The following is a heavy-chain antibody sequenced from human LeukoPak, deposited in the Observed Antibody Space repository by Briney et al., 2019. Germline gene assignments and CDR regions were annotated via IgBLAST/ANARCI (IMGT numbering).Heavy chain of an antibody. CDR1: GGTFSSYA. CDR3: ARVGNPAGTDTATVTGFDY. D-gene: IGHD5-18*01. J-gene: IGHJ4*02. Sequence: GASVKVSCKASGGTFSSYAISWVRQAPGQGLEWMGGIIPIFGTANYAQKFQGRVTITTDESTSTAYMELSSLRSEDTAVYYCARVGNPAGTDTATVTGFDYWGQGTLVTVSS. CDR2: IIPIFGTA. V-gene: IGHV1-69*05.